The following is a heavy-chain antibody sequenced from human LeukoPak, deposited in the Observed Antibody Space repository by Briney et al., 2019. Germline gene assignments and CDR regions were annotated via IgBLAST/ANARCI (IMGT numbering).Heavy chain of an antibody. CDR1: GFTFSSYS. D-gene: IGHD2-15*01. CDR3: ARAAIVVVVAATPVWFDP. J-gene: IGHJ5*02. Sequence: GGSLRLSCAASGFTFSSYSMNWVRQAPGKGLEWVSSISSSSTYIYYADSVKGRFTISRDNSKNTLYLQMNSLRAEDTAVYYCARAAIVVVVAATPVWFDPWGQGTLVTVSS. CDR2: ISSSSTYI. V-gene: IGHV3-21*01.